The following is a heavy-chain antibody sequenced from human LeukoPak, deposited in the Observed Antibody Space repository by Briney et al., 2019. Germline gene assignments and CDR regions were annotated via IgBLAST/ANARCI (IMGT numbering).Heavy chain of an antibody. CDR1: GGSIRSYY. J-gene: IGHJ4*02. CDR2: IYNSGST. D-gene: IGHD5-12*01. CDR3: ARGLRLYSGYDFLRY. V-gene: IGHV4-59*12. Sequence: SETLPLTCTVSGGSIRSYYWYWIRQPPGKGLEWIGYIYNSGSTNYNASLKSRVTISVDTSKNQFSLKLSSVTAADTAVYYCARGLRLYSGYDFLRYWGQGTLVTVSS.